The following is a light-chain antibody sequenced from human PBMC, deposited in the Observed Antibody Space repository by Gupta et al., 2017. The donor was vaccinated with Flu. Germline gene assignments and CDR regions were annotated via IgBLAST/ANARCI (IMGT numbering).Light chain of an antibody. CDR3: CSDAGSSTLI. Sequence: QSALTQPASVSGSPGQSITISCTGSSSDIGGFNLFSWYQLHPDKAPKLLIFEAYKRPSGVSNRFSGSKSGNTASLTISGLQAEDDGDYYCCSDAGSSTLIFGGGTKLTVL. J-gene: IGLJ2*01. CDR1: SSDIGGFNL. V-gene: IGLV2-23*01. CDR2: EAY.